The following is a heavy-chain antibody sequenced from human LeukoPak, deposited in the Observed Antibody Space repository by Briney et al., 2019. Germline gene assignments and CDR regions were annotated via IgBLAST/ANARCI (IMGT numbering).Heavy chain of an antibody. CDR2: ISAYNGNT. V-gene: IGHV1-18*01. Sequence: ASVKVSCKASGYTFTSYGISWVRQAPGQGLEWMGWISAYNGNTNYAQKLQGRVTMTTDTSTSTAYMELRSLRSDDTAVYYCARKGAATSGLDYYYMDVWGKGTTVTVPS. D-gene: IGHD1-26*01. CDR3: ARKGAATSGLDYYYMDV. CDR1: GYTFTSYG. J-gene: IGHJ6*03.